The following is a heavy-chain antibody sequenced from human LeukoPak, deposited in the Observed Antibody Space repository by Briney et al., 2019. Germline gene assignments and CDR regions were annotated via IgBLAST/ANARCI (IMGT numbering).Heavy chain of an antibody. J-gene: IGHJ3*02. Sequence: GGSLRLSCAASGFTFSSYRMNWVRQAPGKGLEWVSSISSSSNYIYYADSVRGRFTISRDNAKNSLYLQMNSLRAEDTAVYYCARGDYYGSGSRIAFDIWGQGTMVTVSS. D-gene: IGHD3-10*01. CDR3: ARGDYYGSGSRIAFDI. CDR2: ISSSSNYI. V-gene: IGHV3-21*01. CDR1: GFTFSSYR.